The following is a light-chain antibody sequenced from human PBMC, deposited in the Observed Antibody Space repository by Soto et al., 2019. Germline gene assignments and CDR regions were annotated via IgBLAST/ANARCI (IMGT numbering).Light chain of an antibody. Sequence: QPVLTQSPSASAPLGASVKLTCTLSSGHSSSAIAWHQQQPEKGPRYLMKVNSDGSHKKGDGIPDRFSGSSSGAERYLTISGLQSEDEGDYYCQTWGAGIQGVFGGGTKVTVL. CDR3: QTWGAGIQGV. CDR2: VNSDGSH. V-gene: IGLV4-69*01. J-gene: IGLJ3*02. CDR1: SGHSSSA.